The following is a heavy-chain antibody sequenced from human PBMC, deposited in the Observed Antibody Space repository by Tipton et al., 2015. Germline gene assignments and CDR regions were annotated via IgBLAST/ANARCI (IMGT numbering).Heavy chain of an antibody. J-gene: IGHJ3*02. CDR1: GDSINRYY. D-gene: IGHD5-24*01. V-gene: IGHV4-59*12. CDR2: IYYTGST. CDR3: ARDKERWLQYWAFDI. Sequence: TLSLTCTVSGDSINRYYWSWIRQPPGKGLECIGYIYYTGSTHYNPSLKSRVTISVDTSKSQFSLKLSSVTAADTAVYYCARDKERWLQYWAFDIWGQGTMVTVSS.